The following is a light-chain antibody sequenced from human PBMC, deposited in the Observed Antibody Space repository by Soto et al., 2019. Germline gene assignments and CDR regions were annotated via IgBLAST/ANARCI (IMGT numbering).Light chain of an antibody. V-gene: IGKV3-15*01. CDR1: QGVTTN. CDR2: DVS. J-gene: IGKJ5*01. CDR3: QQYNNWIT. Sequence: EIVMAQSPDTLSVSPGERARLSCRAGQGVTTNFAWYQQKSVQSPRLLIYDVSIRATGVPARFSGSWSGTEFTLTISSLQSEDFAVYYCQQYNNWITFGQGTRLE.